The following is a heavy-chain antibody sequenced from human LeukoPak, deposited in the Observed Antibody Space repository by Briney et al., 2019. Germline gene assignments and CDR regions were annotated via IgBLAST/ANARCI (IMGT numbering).Heavy chain of an antibody. Sequence: GGSLRLSCAASGFTFSSYGMSWVRQAPGKGLEWVSAISGSGGSTYYADSVKGRFTISRDNSKNTLYLQMNSLRAEDTAVYYCANSIRYYYDSSGYHFDYWGQGTLVTVSS. CDR1: GFTFSSYG. CDR3: ANSIRYYYDSSGYHFDY. CDR2: ISGSGGST. J-gene: IGHJ4*02. V-gene: IGHV3-23*01. D-gene: IGHD3-22*01.